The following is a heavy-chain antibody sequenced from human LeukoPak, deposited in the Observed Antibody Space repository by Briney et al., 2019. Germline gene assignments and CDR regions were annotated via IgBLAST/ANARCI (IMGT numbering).Heavy chain of an antibody. CDR3: ARESSASSGSSH. Sequence: GGSLTLSCAVSGLTFSSYAWHWVRQAPGKGLEWVGVISYDGSNKYYAYSVKGPLTMSRDTSTSTLYLQMHSPRPEDPGVYYCARESSASSGSSHWGQGTLVTV. J-gene: IGHJ4*02. D-gene: IGHD3-22*01. CDR1: GLTFSSYA. V-gene: IGHV3-30*01. CDR2: ISYDGSNK.